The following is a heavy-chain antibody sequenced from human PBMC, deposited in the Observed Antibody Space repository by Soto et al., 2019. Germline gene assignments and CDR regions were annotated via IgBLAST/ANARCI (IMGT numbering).Heavy chain of an antibody. CDR2: ISGSGGST. CDR3: AKAVGYYDILTGYSPGDWFDP. Sequence: PGGSLRLSCAASGFTFSSYAMSWVRQAPGKGLEWVSAISGSGGSTYYADSVKGRFTISRDNSKNTLYLQMNSLRAEDTAVYYCAKAVGYYDILTGYSPGDWFDPWGQGTLVTVSS. J-gene: IGHJ5*02. CDR1: GFTFSSYA. V-gene: IGHV3-23*01. D-gene: IGHD3-9*01.